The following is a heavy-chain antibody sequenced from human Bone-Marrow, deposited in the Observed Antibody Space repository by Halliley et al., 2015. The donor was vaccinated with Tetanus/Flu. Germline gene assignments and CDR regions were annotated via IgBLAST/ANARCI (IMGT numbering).Heavy chain of an antibody. J-gene: IGHJ6*02. CDR3: ARDGLIAADGEYFGMDV. CDR2: IYAGGST. Sequence: SLRLSCAASGFTVSRNYMTWVRQAPGQGLEWVSIIYAGGSTYYADSVKGRFTISRDNSKNTLYLQMHSLSAEDTAVYYRARDGLIAADGEYFGMDVWGQGTAVTVSS. V-gene: IGHV3-53*01. CDR1: GFTVSRNY. D-gene: IGHD6-13*01.